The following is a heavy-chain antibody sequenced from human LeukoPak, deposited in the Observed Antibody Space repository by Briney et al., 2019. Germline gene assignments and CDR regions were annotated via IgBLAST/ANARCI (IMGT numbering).Heavy chain of an antibody. CDR3: AKGYTYGSD. V-gene: IGHV3-23*01. D-gene: IGHD5-18*01. CDR1: GFTFSSYA. Sequence: PGGSLRLSCAASGFTFSSYAMSWVRQAPGKGLEWVSGISGSGDNTYYADSVKGRFTISRDNSKNTLYLQMNSLRAEDTAVYYCAKGYTYGSDWGQGTLVTVSS. J-gene: IGHJ4*02. CDR2: ISGSGDNT.